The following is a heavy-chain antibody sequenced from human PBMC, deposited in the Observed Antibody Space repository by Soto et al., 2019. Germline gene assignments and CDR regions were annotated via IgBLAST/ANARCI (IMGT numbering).Heavy chain of an antibody. J-gene: IGHJ5*02. CDR1: GFTFSSYA. D-gene: IGHD5-12*01. CDR3: AKDGLRASPSYNWFDP. Sequence: PGGPLLPSCAAPGFTFSSYAMSWVRQAPRKGLEWVSAISGSGGSTYYADSVKGRFTISRDNSKNTLYLQMNSLRAEDTAVYYCAKDGLRASPSYNWFDPWGQGTLVTVSS. CDR2: ISGSGGST. V-gene: IGHV3-23*01.